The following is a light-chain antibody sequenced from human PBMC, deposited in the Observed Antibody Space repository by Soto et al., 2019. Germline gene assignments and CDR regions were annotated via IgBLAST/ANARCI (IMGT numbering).Light chain of an antibody. CDR2: GAS. CDR1: QSVSSN. CDR3: QQYNNWPYT. J-gene: IGKJ2*01. V-gene: IGKV3-15*01. Sequence: EIVMTQSPATLSVSPGERATLSCRASQSVSSNLAWYQQKPGQAPRLLIYGASTMATGISARFSGSGSGTEFTLTISSLQAEDFAVYYYQQYNNWPYTFGQGSKLEIK.